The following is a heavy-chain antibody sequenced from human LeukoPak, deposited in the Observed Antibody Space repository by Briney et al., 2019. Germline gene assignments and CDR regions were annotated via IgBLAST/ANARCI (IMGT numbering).Heavy chain of an antibody. CDR2: INSGSTYT. CDR1: GFTFSSYM. J-gene: IGHJ4*02. CDR3: TRVGYIDEGIDY. V-gene: IGHV3-21*01. D-gene: IGHD5-24*01. Sequence: GGSLRLSCAASGFTFSSYMMNWVRQAPGKGLEWVSSINSGSTYTYYTESVKGRFTVSRDNAKNSLFLQMNSLRAEDTAIYYCTRVGYIDEGIDYWGQGTLVTVSS.